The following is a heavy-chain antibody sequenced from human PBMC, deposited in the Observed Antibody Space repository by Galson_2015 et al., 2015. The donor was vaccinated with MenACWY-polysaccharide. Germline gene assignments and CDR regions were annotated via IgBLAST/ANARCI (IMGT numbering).Heavy chain of an antibody. D-gene: IGHD4-11*01. Sequence: SVKVSCKASGYTFTGYYMHWVRQAPGQGLEWMGRINPNSGGTNYAQKFQGRVTMTRDTSISTAYMELSRLRSDDTAVYYCARDLNTVTTADYWGQGTLVTVSS. V-gene: IGHV1-2*06. J-gene: IGHJ4*02. CDR1: GYTFTGYY. CDR3: ARDLNTVTTADY. CDR2: INPNSGGT.